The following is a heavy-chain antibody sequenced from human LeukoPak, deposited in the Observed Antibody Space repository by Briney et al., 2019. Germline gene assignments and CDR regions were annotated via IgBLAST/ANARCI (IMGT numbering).Heavy chain of an antibody. J-gene: IGHJ3*02. D-gene: IGHD2-8*01. CDR2: LYYTGST. CDR1: GGSISSYY. V-gene: IGHV4-59*01. CDR3: ARARYDTNRAFGI. Sequence: SETLSLTCTVSGGSISSYYWNWIRQPPGKGLEWIGYLYYTGSTNYNPSLKSRVTISVDTSTNQFSLNLNSVTAADTAVYYCARARYDTNRAFGIWGQGTMVTVSS.